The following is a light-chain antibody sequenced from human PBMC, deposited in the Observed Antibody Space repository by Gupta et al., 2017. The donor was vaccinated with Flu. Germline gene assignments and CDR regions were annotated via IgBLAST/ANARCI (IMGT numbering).Light chain of an antibody. Sequence: QSALTQPASVSGSPGQSITISCTGTSSDVGGYNYVSWYQQHTGKAPKLMIYEVSNRPSGGANRFSGSKSGNTASLTISGLQAEDEADYYGSSYTSSSTIYYVFGTGTKVTVL. CDR1: SSDVGGYNY. CDR2: EVS. CDR3: SSYTSSSTIYYV. V-gene: IGLV2-14*01. J-gene: IGLJ1*01.